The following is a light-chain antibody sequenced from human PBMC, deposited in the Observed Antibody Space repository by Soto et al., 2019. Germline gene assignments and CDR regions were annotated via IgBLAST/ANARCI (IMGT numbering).Light chain of an antibody. CDR1: SNDVGGYNY. CDR3: SSNAGSYAVV. CDR2: DVS. Sequence: QSALTQPRSVSGSPGQSVAISCTGTSNDVGGYNYVSWYQHHPGKAPKLMIYDVSKRPSGVPDRFSGSKSGNTASLTISGLQAEDEADYYCSSNAGSYAVVFGGGTQLTVL. J-gene: IGLJ7*01. V-gene: IGLV2-11*01.